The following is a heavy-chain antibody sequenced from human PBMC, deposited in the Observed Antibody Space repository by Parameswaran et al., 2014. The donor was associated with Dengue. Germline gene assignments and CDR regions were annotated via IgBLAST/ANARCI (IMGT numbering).Heavy chain of an antibody. D-gene: IGHD3-22*01. CDR2: ISYDGSNK. Sequence: VRQMPGKGLEWVAVISYDGSNKYYADSVKGRFTISRDNSKNTLYLQMNSLRAEDTAVYYCAKVFKKGYYDSSGWGFDYWGQGTLVTVSS. V-gene: IGHV3-30*18. CDR3: AKVFKKGYYDSSGWGFDY. J-gene: IGHJ4*02.